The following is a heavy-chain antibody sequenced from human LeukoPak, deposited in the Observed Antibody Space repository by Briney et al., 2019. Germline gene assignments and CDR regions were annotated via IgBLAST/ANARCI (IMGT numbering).Heavy chain of an antibody. CDR3: ARLEAGEDYGDYEATSHNAFDI. CDR2: IYPGDSDT. V-gene: IGHV5-51*01. D-gene: IGHD4-17*01. Sequence: GESLKISCKGSGYSFTSYWIGWVRQMPGKGLEWMGIIYPGDSDTRYSPSFQGQVTISADKSISTAYLQWSSLKASDTAMYYCARLEAGEDYGDYEATSHNAFDIWGQGTMVTVSS. J-gene: IGHJ3*02. CDR1: GYSFTSYW.